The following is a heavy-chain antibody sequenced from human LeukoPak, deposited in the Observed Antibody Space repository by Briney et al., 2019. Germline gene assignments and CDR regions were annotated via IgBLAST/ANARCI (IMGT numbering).Heavy chain of an antibody. CDR1: GFTFSSYA. CDR2: ISGSGDIT. CDR3: AKDGRMYYYGSGSYFGWFDP. D-gene: IGHD3-10*01. J-gene: IGHJ5*02. V-gene: IGHV3-23*01. Sequence: GGSLRLSCAASGFTFSSYAMSWVRQAPGKGLEWVSSISGSGDITYSADSVKGRFTISRDNSKNTVYLQMNSLRVEDTAVYCCAKDGRMYYYGSGSYFGWFDPWGQGTLVTVSS.